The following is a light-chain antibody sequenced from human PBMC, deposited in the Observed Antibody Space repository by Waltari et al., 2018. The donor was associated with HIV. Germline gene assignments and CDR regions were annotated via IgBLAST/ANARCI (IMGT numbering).Light chain of an antibody. V-gene: IGLV2-14*01. CDR3: SSYTSSSTPYV. J-gene: IGLJ1*01. Sequence: QSALTQPASVSGSPGQSITISCTVTSSDVGGYNDVSWYQQPPGKAPKLMIYEVSNRPSGVSNRFSGSKSGNTASLTISGLQAEDEADYYCSSYTSSSTPYVFGTGTKVTVL. CDR2: EVS. CDR1: SSDVGGYND.